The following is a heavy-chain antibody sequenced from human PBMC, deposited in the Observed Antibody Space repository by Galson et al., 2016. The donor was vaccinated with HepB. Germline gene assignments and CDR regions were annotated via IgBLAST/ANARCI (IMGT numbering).Heavy chain of an antibody. D-gene: IGHD2-15*01. V-gene: IGHV3-33*01. CDR1: GLSFSVRG. CDR3: ATDGPPTVVVGAALDS. Sequence: SLRLSCATSGLSFSVRGMHWVRQAPGKGLEWVAVIWNDGRTTYYGDSVKGRFIISRDNSRETLYLQMNSLRVDDTAIYYCATDGPPTVVVGAALDSWGQGTL. J-gene: IGHJ5*01. CDR2: IWNDGRTT.